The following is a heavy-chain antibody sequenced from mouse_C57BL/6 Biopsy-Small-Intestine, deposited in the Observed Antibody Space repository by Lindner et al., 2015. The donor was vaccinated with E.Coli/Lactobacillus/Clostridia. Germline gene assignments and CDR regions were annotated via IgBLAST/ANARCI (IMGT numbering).Heavy chain of an antibody. J-gene: IGHJ4*01. V-gene: IGHV1S29*02. CDR1: GYTFTDYN. Sequence: VQLQESGPELVKPGASVKISCKASGYTFTDYNMDWVKQSHGKSLEWIGYIYPYNGGTGYNQKFKSKATLTVDKSSSTAYMELHSLTSEDSAVYYCARGAYYRYEGYAMDYWGQGTSVTVSS. D-gene: IGHD2-14*01. CDR3: ARGAYYRYEGYAMDY. CDR2: IYPYNGGT.